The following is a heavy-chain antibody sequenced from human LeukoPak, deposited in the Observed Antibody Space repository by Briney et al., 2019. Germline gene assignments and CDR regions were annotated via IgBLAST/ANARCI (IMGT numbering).Heavy chain of an antibody. Sequence: GGSLRLSCAASGFTFSSYGMHWVRQAPGKGLEWVAFIRYDGSNKYYADSVKGRFTISRDNSKNTLYLQMNSLSAEDTAVYYCPKDSAYQLLLYNWFDPWGQGTLVTVSS. CDR3: PKDSAYQLLLYNWFDP. CDR2: IRYDGSNK. D-gene: IGHD2-2*01. V-gene: IGHV3-30*02. J-gene: IGHJ5*02. CDR1: GFTFSSYG.